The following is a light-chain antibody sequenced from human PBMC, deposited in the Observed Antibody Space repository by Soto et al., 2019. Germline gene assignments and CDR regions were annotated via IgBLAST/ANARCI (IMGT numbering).Light chain of an antibody. Sequence: QSVLTQPPSVSGAPGQRVTISCTGSSSNIGAGYDVHWYQHLPGTAPKLLIFGNKNRPSGVPDRFSGSTSGASASLAITGLQPEDEAHYYCQSQDRSLSGSYVFGTGTKVTVL. J-gene: IGLJ1*01. CDR3: QSQDRSLSGSYV. V-gene: IGLV1-40*01. CDR2: GNK. CDR1: SSNIGAGYD.